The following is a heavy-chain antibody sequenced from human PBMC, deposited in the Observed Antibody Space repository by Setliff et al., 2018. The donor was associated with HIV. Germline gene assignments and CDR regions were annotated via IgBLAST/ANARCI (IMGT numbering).Heavy chain of an antibody. CDR2: ISWNSGSI. CDR3: TKDRSVWLGPRVYFDY. D-gene: IGHD6-19*01. J-gene: IGHJ4*02. CDR1: GFSFGHYA. Sequence: SGGSLRLSCAASGFSFGHYAMHWVRQAPGKGLEWVSGISWNSGSIGYADSVKGRFTISRDNAKNSLYLQMSSLRAEDTAVYYCTKDRSVWLGPRVYFDYWGQGTLVTVSS. V-gene: IGHV3-9*01.